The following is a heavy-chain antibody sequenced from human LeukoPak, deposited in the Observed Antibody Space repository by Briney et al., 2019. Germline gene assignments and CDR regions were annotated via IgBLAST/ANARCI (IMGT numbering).Heavy chain of an antibody. Sequence: SETLSLTCTVSGGSISSYYWSWTRQPAGKGLEWIGRIYTSGSTNYNPSLKSRVTMSVDTSKNQFSLKLSSVTAADTAVYYCARECLVRGVIILGNWFDPWGQGTLVTVSS. CDR3: ARECLVRGVIILGNWFDP. V-gene: IGHV4-4*07. D-gene: IGHD3-10*01. CDR2: IYTSGST. J-gene: IGHJ5*02. CDR1: GGSISSYY.